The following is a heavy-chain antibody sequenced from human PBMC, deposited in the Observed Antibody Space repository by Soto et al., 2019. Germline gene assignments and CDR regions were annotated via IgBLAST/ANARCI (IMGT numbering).Heavy chain of an antibody. J-gene: IGHJ4*01. V-gene: IGHV3-30*04. D-gene: IGHD6-19*01. CDR1: GFMFSAYA. CDR3: SIDPSPYTSGWCGIAF. CDR2: ISYDGTNK. Sequence: GESLKISCAASGFMFSAYAMLWVRQAPGKGLEWVAAISYDGTNKYYADSIKGRFTISRDNSANTLFLQVNSLRREDTAMYYCSIDPSPYTSGWCGIAFWRHGPLVTVS.